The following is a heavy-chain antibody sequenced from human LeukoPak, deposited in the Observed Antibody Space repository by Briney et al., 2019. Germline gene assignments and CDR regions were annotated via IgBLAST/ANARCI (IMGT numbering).Heavy chain of an antibody. CDR3: ARCPGNVVPAYYYYYMDV. J-gene: IGHJ6*03. CDR2: SYHSGST. V-gene: IGHV4-38-2*02. Sequence: SETLSLTCTVSGHSISSGYYWGWIRQPPGKGLEWIGSSYHSGSTYYNPSLKSRVTISVDTSKNQFSLKLSSVTAADTAVYYCARCPGNVVPAYYYYYMDVWGKGTTVTVSS. D-gene: IGHD2-2*01. CDR1: GHSISSGYY.